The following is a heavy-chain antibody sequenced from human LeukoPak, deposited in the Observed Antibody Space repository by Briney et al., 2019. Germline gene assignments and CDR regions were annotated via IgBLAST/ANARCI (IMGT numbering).Heavy chain of an antibody. J-gene: IGHJ4*02. D-gene: IGHD3-10*01. CDR2: IQQDGTEK. Sequence: GGSLRLSCAASGFTFTTYWMSWVRQAPGKGLEWVANIQQDGTEKYYVDSVKGRFTISRDNAKNSLYLQMNGLRVEDTAVYYCAKVAKYYYGSETYYFFEHWGQGTPVTASS. V-gene: IGHV3-7*01. CDR3: AKVAKYYYGSETYYFFEH. CDR1: GFTFTTYW.